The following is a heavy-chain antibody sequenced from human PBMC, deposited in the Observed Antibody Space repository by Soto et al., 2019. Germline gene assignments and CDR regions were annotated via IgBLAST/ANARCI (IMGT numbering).Heavy chain of an antibody. V-gene: IGHV1-8*01. J-gene: IGHJ4*02. D-gene: IGHD3-10*01. CDR1: GYTFTSYD. CDR2: MNPHSGST. Sequence: QVQLVQSGAEVKMPGASVTVSCKASGYTFTSYDINWVRQATGQGLAWMGWMNPHSGSTGYAQKFQGRVTLTRNTSLSTAYMGLSSLRSEDTAVYYCGSRGSASDFDYWGQGTLVTVSS. CDR3: GSRGSASDFDY.